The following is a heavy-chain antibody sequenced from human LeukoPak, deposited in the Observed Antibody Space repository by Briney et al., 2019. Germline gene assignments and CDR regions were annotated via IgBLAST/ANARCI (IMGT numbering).Heavy chain of an antibody. V-gene: IGHV6-1*01. CDR2: TYYRSKWYS. J-gene: IGHJ4*02. Sequence: SQTLSLTCAISGDSVSSINGAWNWVRQSPSRGLEWLGRTYYRSKWYSDYAVPMQGRISINPDTSKNQFTLHLFSVTPDDTAVYYCARDVATTGWYTFDYWGQGTRVTVSS. D-gene: IGHD6-19*01. CDR1: GDSVSSINGA. CDR3: ARDVATTGWYTFDY.